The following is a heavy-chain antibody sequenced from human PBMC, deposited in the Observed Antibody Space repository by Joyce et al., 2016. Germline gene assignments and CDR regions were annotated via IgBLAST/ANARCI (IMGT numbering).Heavy chain of an antibody. Sequence: EVQLGQSGAEVKKLGESLRISCEGSTYIFSSYWITWVRQLPGKGLELMGRIYSGASSSKYAPAFEGHLTFSVDRSIHPAYRQWSSLQASDTGMYYCAIFSGSKFPEVYWGQGTLVTVPP. CDR2: IYSGASSS. V-gene: IGHV5-10-1*03. J-gene: IGHJ4*02. D-gene: IGHD1-26*01. CDR3: AIFSGSKFPEVY. CDR1: TYIFSSYW.